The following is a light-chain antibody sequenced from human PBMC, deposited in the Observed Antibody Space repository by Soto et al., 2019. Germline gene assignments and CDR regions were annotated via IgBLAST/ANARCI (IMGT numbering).Light chain of an antibody. CDR2: AAS. J-gene: IGKJ1*01. Sequence: DIEMTQSPSTLSGSLGDRVTITCRASQTISSWFAWYQQKPGKAPELLIYAASTLQSGVPSRLSGSGSGTDFTLTISCLQSEDSATYYCQQYNSYSTFGQGTKVDIK. CDR1: QTISSW. CDR3: QQYNSYST. V-gene: IGKV1-5*01.